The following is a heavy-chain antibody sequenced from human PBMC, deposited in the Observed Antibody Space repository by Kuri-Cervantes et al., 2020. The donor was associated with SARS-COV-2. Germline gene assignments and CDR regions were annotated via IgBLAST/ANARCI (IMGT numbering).Heavy chain of an antibody. V-gene: IGHV3-21*01. CDR1: GFTFSSYS. CDR3: ARVAIFGVVSHDAFDI. CDR2: ISSSSSYI. D-gene: IGHD3-3*01. J-gene: IGHJ3*02. Sequence: GGSLRLSCAASGFTFSSYSMNWVRQAPGKGLEWVSSISSSSSYIYYADSVKGRFTISRDNAKNSLYLQMNSLRAEDTAVYYCARVAIFGVVSHDAFDIWGQGTMVTVSS.